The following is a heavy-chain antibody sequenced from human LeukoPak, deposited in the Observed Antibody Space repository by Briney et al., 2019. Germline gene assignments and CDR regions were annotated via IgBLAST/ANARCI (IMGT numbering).Heavy chain of an antibody. D-gene: IGHD3-16*01. Sequence: SETLSLTCTVSGGSISSSSYYWSWIRQPAGTGLEWIGRIYTSGSTNYNPSLKSRVTISVDTSKNQFSLKLSSVTAADTAVYYCARDGRLGELFWFDPWGQGTLVTVSS. J-gene: IGHJ5*02. CDR2: IYTSGST. V-gene: IGHV4-61*02. CDR3: ARDGRLGELFWFDP. CDR1: GGSISSSSYY.